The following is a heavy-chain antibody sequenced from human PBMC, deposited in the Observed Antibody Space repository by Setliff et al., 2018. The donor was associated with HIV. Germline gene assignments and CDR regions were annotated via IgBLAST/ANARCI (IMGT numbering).Heavy chain of an antibody. CDR1: GFTFSSYA. V-gene: IGHV3-49*04. Sequence: GGSLRLSCAASGFTFSSYAMSWVRQAPGKGLEWVGFIRSKAYGGTTEYAASVKGRFTISRDDSKSIAYLQMNSLKNEDTAVYYCQTNYYDTSGYYYEARNYFDYWGQGTLVTVSS. CDR3: QTNYYDTSGYYYEARNYFDY. D-gene: IGHD3-22*01. J-gene: IGHJ4*02. CDR2: IRSKAYGGTT.